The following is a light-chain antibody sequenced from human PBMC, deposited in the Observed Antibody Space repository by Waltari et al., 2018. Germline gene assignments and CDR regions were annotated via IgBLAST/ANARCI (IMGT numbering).Light chain of an antibody. Sequence: QSVLTQPPSASGTPGQRVTISCSGSSSHIGSNTVNWYQQLPGTAPKLLIYSNNQRPSAVPDRFSGSKSGTSAALAISGLQSEDEADYYCAAWDDSLNGPWVFGGGTKLTVL. CDR2: SNN. CDR3: AAWDDSLNGPWV. V-gene: IGLV1-44*01. J-gene: IGLJ3*02. CDR1: SSHIGSNT.